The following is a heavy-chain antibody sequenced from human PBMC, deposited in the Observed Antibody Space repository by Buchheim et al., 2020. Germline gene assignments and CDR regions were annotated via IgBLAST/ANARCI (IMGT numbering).Heavy chain of an antibody. J-gene: IGHJ4*02. D-gene: IGHD6-19*01. CDR1: GFTFSSYA. CDR3: ATGYSSGWSRGYNY. Sequence: EVQLFESGGGLVQPGESLRLSCAASGFTFSSYAMSWVRQAPGSGLEWVSVISDGGDITYDADSVKGRFTISRDNSKNSLYLQMNSLRVEDTAVYYCATGYSSGWSRGYNYWGQGTL. V-gene: IGHV3-23*01. CDR2: ISDGGDIT.